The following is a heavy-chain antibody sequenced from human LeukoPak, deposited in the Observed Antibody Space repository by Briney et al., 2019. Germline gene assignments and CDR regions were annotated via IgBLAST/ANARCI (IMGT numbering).Heavy chain of an antibody. D-gene: IGHD1-26*01. V-gene: IGHV3-30*18. J-gene: IGHJ6*02. CDR2: ISYDGSNK. Sequence: GGSLRLSCAASGFTFSSYAMSWVRQAPGKGLEWVAVISYDGSNKYYADSVKGRFTISRDNSKNTLYLQMNSLRAEDTAVYYCAKDISGSLYYYYYGMDVWGQGTTVTVSS. CDR1: GFTFSSYA. CDR3: AKDISGSLYYYYYGMDV.